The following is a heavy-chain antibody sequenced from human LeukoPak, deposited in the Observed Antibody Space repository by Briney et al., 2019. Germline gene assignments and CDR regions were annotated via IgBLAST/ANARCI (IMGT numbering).Heavy chain of an antibody. CDR3: ARGAARTIVVVVAATPPYFDY. J-gene: IGHJ4*02. V-gene: IGHV4-34*01. D-gene: IGHD2-15*01. CDR1: GGSFSGYY. Sequence: KPSETLSLTRAVYGGSFSGYYWSWIRQPPGKGLEWIGEINHSGSTNYNPSLKSRVTISVDTSKNQFSLKLSSVTAADTAVYYCARGAARTIVVVVAATPPYFDYWGQGTLVTVSS. CDR2: INHSGST.